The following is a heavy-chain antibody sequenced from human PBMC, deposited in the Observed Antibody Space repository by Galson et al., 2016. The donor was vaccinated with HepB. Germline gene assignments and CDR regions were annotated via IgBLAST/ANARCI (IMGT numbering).Heavy chain of an antibody. CDR1: GGTFSSYG. Sequence: SVKVSCKASGGTFSSYGIVWVRQAPGQGPEWMGGISPIFGTTNYAQKFQGRVTITADESTTTAYMGLSSLRSEDTAVYYCARNTIFGVSRGAWFDPWGQGTLVTVSS. J-gene: IGHJ5*02. CDR2: ISPIFGTT. V-gene: IGHV1-69*13. D-gene: IGHD3-3*01. CDR3: ARNTIFGVSRGAWFDP.